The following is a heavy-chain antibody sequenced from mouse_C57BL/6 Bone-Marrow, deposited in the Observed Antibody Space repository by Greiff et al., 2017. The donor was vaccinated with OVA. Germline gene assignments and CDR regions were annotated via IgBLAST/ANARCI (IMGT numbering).Heavy chain of an antibody. CDR3: ARWLLYHLYAMDY. V-gene: IGHV3-6*01. CDR2: ISYDGSN. CDR1: GYSITSGYY. D-gene: IGHD2-12*01. J-gene: IGHJ4*01. Sequence: DVQLQESGPGLVKPSQSLSLTCSVTGYSITSGYYWNWIRQFPGNKLEWMGYISYDGSNNYNPSLKNRISITRDTSKNQFFLKLNSVTTEDTATYYCARWLLYHLYAMDYWGQGTSVTVSS.